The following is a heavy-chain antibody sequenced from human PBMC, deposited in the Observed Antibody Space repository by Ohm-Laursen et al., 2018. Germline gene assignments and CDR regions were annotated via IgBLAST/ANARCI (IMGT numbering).Heavy chain of an antibody. CDR2: IYYSGTT. CDR1: GASISSTSSY. J-gene: IGHJ4*02. Sequence: GTLSLTCTVSGASISSTSSYWGWIRQPPGKGLDWIGTIYYSGTTYYNTSLKSRVTISVDTSKNQFSLKLSSVTAADTAVYYCARRSGNYIVGYYFDYWGQGTLVTVSS. V-gene: IGHV4-39*01. D-gene: IGHD4-11*01. CDR3: ARRSGNYIVGYYFDY.